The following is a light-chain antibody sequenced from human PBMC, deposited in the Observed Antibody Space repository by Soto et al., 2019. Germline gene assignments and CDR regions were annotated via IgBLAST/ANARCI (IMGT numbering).Light chain of an antibody. Sequence: QSALTQPASVSGSPGQSITISCTGTSSDVGYYNYVSWFQQHPGKAPRLVISDVTNRPSGVSNRFSGSKSGNTASLTISGLQAEDEAHYYCSSYTTSSTDVFGTGTKVAVL. V-gene: IGLV2-14*03. CDR1: SSDVGYYNY. CDR3: SSYTTSSTDV. J-gene: IGLJ1*01. CDR2: DVT.